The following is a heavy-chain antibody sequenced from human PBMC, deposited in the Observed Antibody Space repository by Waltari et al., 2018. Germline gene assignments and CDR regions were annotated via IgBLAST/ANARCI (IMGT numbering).Heavy chain of an antibody. V-gene: IGHV3-30*01. CDR2: MSYDGISR. J-gene: IGHJ4*02. Sequence: VESGGGVVQPGRSLRVSCAAPGFTSSNWIINWVRQAPGKGLEWVAAMSYDGISRYYADSVKGRFTIGGDDSKNTVYLQIDSLRPEDTAVYYCAREGGTSGYSGYFDHWGQGTLVTVSS. D-gene: IGHD2-15*01. CDR1: GFTSSNWI. CDR3: AREGGTSGYSGYFDH.